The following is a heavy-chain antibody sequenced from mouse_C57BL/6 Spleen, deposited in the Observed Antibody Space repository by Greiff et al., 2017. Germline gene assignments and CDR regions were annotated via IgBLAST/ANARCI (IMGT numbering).Heavy chain of an antibody. D-gene: IGHD2-3*01. CDR2: IWSGGST. CDR3: ARNLDGYYLYAMDY. V-gene: IGHV2-2*01. CDR1: GFSLTSYG. Sequence: VKLQESGPGLVQPSQSLSITCTVSGFSLTSYGVHWVRQSPGKGLEWLGVIWSGGSTDYTAAFISRLSISKDKSKSQVFFKMNSLRADDTAIYYCARNLDGYYLYAMDYWGQGTSVTVSS. J-gene: IGHJ4*01.